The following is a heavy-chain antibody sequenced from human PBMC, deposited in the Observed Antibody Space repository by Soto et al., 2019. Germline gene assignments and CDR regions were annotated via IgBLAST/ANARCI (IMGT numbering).Heavy chain of an antibody. Sequence: ASVKVSCKASGDTFSRHTISWVRQAPGQGLEWMGRIIPILGIANYAQKFQGRVTITRDTSTSTAYMELSSLRSEDTAVYYCARSAAAPTRIFDYWGQGTLVTVSS. D-gene: IGHD6-13*01. V-gene: IGHV1-69*02. J-gene: IGHJ4*02. CDR3: ARSAAAPTRIFDY. CDR2: IIPILGIA. CDR1: GDTFSRHT.